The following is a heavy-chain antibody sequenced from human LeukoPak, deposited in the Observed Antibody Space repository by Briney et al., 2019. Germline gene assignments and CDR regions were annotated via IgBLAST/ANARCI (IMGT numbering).Heavy chain of an antibody. CDR3: ARVGIAAPYYFDY. CDR1: GGSISSYY. Sequence: PSETLSLTCTVSGGSISSYYWSWIWQPAGKGLEWIGRIYTSGSTNYNPSLKSRVTMSEDTSKNQFSLKLSSVTAADTAVYYCARVGIAAPYYFDYWGQGTLVTVSS. D-gene: IGHD6-6*01. CDR2: IYTSGST. V-gene: IGHV4-4*07. J-gene: IGHJ4*02.